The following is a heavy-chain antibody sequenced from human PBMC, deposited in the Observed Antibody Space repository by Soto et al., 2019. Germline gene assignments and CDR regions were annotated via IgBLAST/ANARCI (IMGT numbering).Heavy chain of an antibody. CDR2: IYYSGST. V-gene: IGHV4-59*07. CDR1: GGSISSYY. Sequence: PSDTLSLTCTVAGGSISSYYWSWIRQPPGKGLEWIGYIYYSGSTNYNPSLKSRVTISVDTSKNQFSLKLSSVTAADTAVYYCARAGSSYLRYGMDVWGQGTTVTVSS. J-gene: IGHJ6*02. D-gene: IGHD2-15*01. CDR3: ARAGSSYLRYGMDV.